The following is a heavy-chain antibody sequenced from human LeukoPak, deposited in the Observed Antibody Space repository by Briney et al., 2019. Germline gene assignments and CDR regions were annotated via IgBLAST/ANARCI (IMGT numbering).Heavy chain of an antibody. CDR3: ARVADCGGDCRYSLYNWFDP. J-gene: IGHJ5*02. CDR2: IIPIFGTA. D-gene: IGHD2-21*02. V-gene: IGHV1-69*13. Sequence: SVKVSCKASGGTFSSYAISWARQAPGQGLEWMGGIIPIFGTANYARKFQGRVTITADESTSTAYMELSSLRSEDTAVYYCARVADCGGDCRYSLYNWFDPWGQGTLVTVSS. CDR1: GGTFSSYA.